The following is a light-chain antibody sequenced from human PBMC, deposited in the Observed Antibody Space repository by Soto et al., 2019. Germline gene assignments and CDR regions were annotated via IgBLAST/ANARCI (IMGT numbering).Light chain of an antibody. Sequence: EIVLTQSPATLSLSPGERATLSCRASQSVRSNLAWYQKKPGQAPRLLIYDASNRATGIPGRFSGSGSGKDFTLTITNLEPEDFAVYYCQQRSNWPWTFGQGAKVEIK. CDR3: QQRSNWPWT. CDR2: DAS. V-gene: IGKV3-11*01. CDR1: QSVRSN. J-gene: IGKJ1*01.